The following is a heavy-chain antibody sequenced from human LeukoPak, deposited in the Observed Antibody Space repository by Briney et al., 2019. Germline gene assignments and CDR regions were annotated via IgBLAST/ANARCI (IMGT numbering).Heavy chain of an antibody. CDR2: ISGSGVST. Sequence: PGGSLRLSCAASGFTFSSYAMNWVRQAPGKGLEWVSGISGSGVSTYYADSVKGRFTVSRDNSKNTLYLQMSSLSAEDTAVYYCAKNRGIYYSFDYWGQGTLVTVSS. CDR1: GFTFSSYA. J-gene: IGHJ4*02. V-gene: IGHV3-23*01. CDR3: AKNRGIYYSFDY. D-gene: IGHD1-26*01.